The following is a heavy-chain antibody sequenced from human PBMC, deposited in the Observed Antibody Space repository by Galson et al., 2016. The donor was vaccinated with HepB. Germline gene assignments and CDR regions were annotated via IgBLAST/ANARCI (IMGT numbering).Heavy chain of an antibody. CDR3: ARDTYRGVLDYGDAFDY. D-gene: IGHD4-17*01. V-gene: IGHV1-18*01. Sequence: SCKASGYKFPTYGISWVRQAPGQGLEWMGWINPYSGDTHYAKNLQGRVTLTTDTSTSTAYMEVRGLRFDDTAVFYCARDTYRGVLDYGDAFDYWGQGTLVTISS. CDR2: INPYSGDT. J-gene: IGHJ4*02. CDR1: GYKFPTYG.